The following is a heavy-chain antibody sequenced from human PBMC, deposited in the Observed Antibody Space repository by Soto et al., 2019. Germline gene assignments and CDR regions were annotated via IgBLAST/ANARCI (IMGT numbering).Heavy chain of an antibody. CDR1: GGTFSSYT. D-gene: IGHD5-18*01. J-gene: IGHJ6*02. CDR3: ARGKEIQLWSHYYYYYGMDV. Sequence: SVKVSCKASGGTFSSYTISWVRQAPGQGLEWMGRIIPILGIANYAQKFQGRVTMTRDTSTSTVYMELSSLRSEDTAVYYCARGKEIQLWSHYYYYYGMDVWGQGTTVTVSS. V-gene: IGHV1-69*02. CDR2: IIPILGIA.